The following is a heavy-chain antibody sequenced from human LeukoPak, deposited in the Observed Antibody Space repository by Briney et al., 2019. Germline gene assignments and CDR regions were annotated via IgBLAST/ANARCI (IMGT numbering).Heavy chain of an antibody. CDR3: ARGALGYSGSYLGVDY. V-gene: IGHV3-21*01. D-gene: IGHD1-26*01. Sequence: GGSLRLSCAASGFTFSSYSMNWVRQAPGKGLEWVSSISSSSSYIYYADSVKGRFTISRDNAKNSLYLQMNSLRAEDTAVYYCARGALGYSGSYLGVDYWGQGTLVTVSS. J-gene: IGHJ4*02. CDR1: GFTFSSYS. CDR2: ISSSSSYI.